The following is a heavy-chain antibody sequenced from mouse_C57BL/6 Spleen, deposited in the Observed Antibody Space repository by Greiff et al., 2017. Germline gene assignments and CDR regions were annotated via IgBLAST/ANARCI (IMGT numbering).Heavy chain of an antibody. CDR1: GYTFTSYG. CDR3: ARNPIYYDYDNY. CDR2: IYPRSGNT. J-gene: IGHJ2*01. V-gene: IGHV1-81*01. D-gene: IGHD2-4*01. Sequence: VKLVESGAELARPGASVELSCKASGYTFTSYGISWVKQRTGQGLEWIGEIYPRSGNTYYNEKFKGKATLTADKSSSTAYMELRSLTSEDSAVYFCARNPIYYDYDNYWGQGTTLTVSS.